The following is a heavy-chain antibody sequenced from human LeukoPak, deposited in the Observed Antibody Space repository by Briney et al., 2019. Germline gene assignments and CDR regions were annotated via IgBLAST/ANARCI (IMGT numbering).Heavy chain of an antibody. Sequence: GGSLRLSCAASGFTFSGCWMTWVRQAPGKGLEWVANIKEDGTKKNYVDSVKGRFTISRDNAKNSLYLQMSSLRAEDTAVYYCATPPDYYDSSGYHQGGDWGQGTLVTVSS. J-gene: IGHJ4*02. V-gene: IGHV3-7*03. D-gene: IGHD3-22*01. CDR3: ATPPDYYDSSGYHQGGD. CDR2: IKEDGTKK. CDR1: GFTFSGCW.